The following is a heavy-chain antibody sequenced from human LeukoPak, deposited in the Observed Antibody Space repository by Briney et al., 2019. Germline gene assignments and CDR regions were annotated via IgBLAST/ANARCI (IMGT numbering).Heavy chain of an antibody. CDR2: IYPDDSDT. CDR1: RYTFTNYW. CDR3: ASRSISTSYSLYCFAL. D-gene: IGHD3-9*01. V-gene: IGHV5-51*01. Sequence: GESLKISCKASRYTFTNYWIGWVRQIPGKGLEWMGIIYPDDSDTRYSPSFQGQVTISADKSITSAYLQWSSLKASDTAIYYCASRSISTSYSLYCFALWREGNLVTVSS. J-gene: IGHJ4*02.